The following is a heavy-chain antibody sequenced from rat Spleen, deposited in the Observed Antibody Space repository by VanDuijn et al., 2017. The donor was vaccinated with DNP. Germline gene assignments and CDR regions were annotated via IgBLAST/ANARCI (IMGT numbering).Heavy chain of an antibody. Sequence: EVQLVESGGGLVQPGRSMKLSCAASGFTFISYDMAWVRQTPKKGLEWVATITYDGRTTYYRDSVKGRFTISRDNTKTILYLQMDSLRSEDTATYYCARAADFDYWGQGVMVTVSS. CDR2: ITYDGRTT. CDR3: ARAADFDY. J-gene: IGHJ2*01. CDR1: GFTFISYD. V-gene: IGHV5-7*01.